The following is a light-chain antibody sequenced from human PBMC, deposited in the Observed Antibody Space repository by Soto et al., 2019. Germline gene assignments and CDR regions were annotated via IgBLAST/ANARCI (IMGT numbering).Light chain of an antibody. CDR2: DAS. J-gene: IGKJ3*01. V-gene: IGKV3-20*01. CDR3: QQYCNSPFV. Sequence: EIVLPQSPGTLSLSPGERATLSCRASQSVSSSYLAWYQQKPGQAPRLLIYDASSRATGIPDRFSGSGSGTDFTLTISRLEPEDFAVYYCQQYCNSPFVFGPGTKVDIK. CDR1: QSVSSSY.